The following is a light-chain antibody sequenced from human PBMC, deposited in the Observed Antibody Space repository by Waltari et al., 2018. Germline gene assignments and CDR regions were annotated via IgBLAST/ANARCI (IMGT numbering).Light chain of an antibody. CDR1: QNIYTR. CDR2: GTS. CDR3: QQSFSALWT. J-gene: IGKJ1*01. Sequence: DIQMTQSPSSLAASVGDRITIICRASQNIYTRLNWYQQKPGKAPKLLIYGTSNLQDGVPSRFSGSGSATEFTLTISSLQPEDFASYYCQQSFSALWTFGQGTKVEIK. V-gene: IGKV1-39*01.